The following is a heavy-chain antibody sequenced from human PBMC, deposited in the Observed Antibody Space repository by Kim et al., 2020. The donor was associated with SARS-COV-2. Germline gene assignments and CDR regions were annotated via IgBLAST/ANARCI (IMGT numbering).Heavy chain of an antibody. J-gene: IGHJ6*02. D-gene: IGHD5-12*01. CDR3: AFRGDSGYDRLTNPYYYYGMDV. CDR1: GGTFSSYA. CDR2: IIPIFGTA. Sequence: SVKVSCKASGGTFSSYAISWVRQAPGQGLEWMGGIIPIFGTANYAQKFQGRVTITADESTSTAYMELSSLRSEDTAVYYCAFRGDSGYDRLTNPYYYYGMDVWGQGTTVTVSS. V-gene: IGHV1-69*13.